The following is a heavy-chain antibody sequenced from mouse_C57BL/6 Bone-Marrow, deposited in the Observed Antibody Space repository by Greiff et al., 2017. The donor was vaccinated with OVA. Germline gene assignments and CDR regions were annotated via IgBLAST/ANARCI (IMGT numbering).Heavy chain of an antibody. J-gene: IGHJ2*01. D-gene: IGHD2-3*01. Sequence: VQLQQSGAELARPGASVKLSCKASGYTFTSYGISWVKQRTGQGLEWIGEIYPRSGNTYYNEKFKGKATLTADKSSSTAYMELRSLTSEDSAVYFCARYDGYYVGDWGQGTTLTVSS. CDR3: ARYDGYYVGD. CDR1: GYTFTSYG. V-gene: IGHV1-81*01. CDR2: IYPRSGNT.